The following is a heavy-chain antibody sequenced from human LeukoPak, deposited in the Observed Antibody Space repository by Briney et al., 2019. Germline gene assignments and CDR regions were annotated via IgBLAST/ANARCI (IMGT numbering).Heavy chain of an antibody. V-gene: IGHV4-38-2*02. CDR1: GYSISSGYY. CDR2: IYHSGTI. D-gene: IGHD6-13*01. CDR3: ARGLGRQQLVSPFDY. Sequence: SETLSLTCTVSGYSISSGYYWGWIRQPPGKGLEWLASIYHSGTIYYNPSLKSRVTISVDTSKNQFSLELTSVTAADTAVYYCARGLGRQQLVSPFDYWGQGTLVTVSS. J-gene: IGHJ4*02.